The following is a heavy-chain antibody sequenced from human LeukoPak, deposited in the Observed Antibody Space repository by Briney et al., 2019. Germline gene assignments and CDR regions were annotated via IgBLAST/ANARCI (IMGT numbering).Heavy chain of an antibody. V-gene: IGHV3-23*01. D-gene: IGHD4-23*01. CDR1: GFTFSSYA. CDR2: ISGSGGST. J-gene: IGHJ6*03. CDR3: ARDPQRAYGGNYYYYYYYMDV. Sequence: GGSLRLPCAASGFTFSSYAMSWVRQAPGKGLEWVSAISGSGGSTYYADSVKGRFTISRDNSKNTLYLQMNSLRAEDTAVYYCARDPQRAYGGNYYYYYYYMDVWGKGTTVTVSS.